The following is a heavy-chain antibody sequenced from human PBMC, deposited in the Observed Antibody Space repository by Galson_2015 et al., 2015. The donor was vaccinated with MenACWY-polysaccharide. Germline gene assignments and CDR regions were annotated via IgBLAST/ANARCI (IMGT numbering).Heavy chain of an antibody. D-gene: IGHD3-9*01. CDR3: ARHFDWAFDY. J-gene: IGHJ4*02. V-gene: IGHV3-7*01. Sequence: SLRLSCAASGFSFRSSWMTWVRQVPGKGPEWEANINPDGSKKDYLDPMKGRFTISRDNVKNTLHLQVDSLRVEDTAVYYCARHFDWAFDYRGQGTLVTVSS. CDR2: INPDGSKK. CDR1: GFSFRSSW.